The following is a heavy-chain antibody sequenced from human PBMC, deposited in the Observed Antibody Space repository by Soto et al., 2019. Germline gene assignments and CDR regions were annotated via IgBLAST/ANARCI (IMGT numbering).Heavy chain of an antibody. CDR3: ARGGSGSYHWFDP. V-gene: IGHV1-69*06. J-gene: IGHJ5*02. Sequence: ASVKVSCKASGGTFSSYAISWVRQAPGQGLEWMGGIIPIFGTANYAQKFQGRVTITADKSTSTAYIELSSLRSEDTAVYYCARGGSGSYHWFDPWGQGTLVTVSS. CDR1: GGTFSSYA. CDR2: IIPIFGTA. D-gene: IGHD3-10*01.